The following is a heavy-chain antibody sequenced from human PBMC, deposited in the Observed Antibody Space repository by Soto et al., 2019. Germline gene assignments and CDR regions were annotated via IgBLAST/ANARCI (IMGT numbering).Heavy chain of an antibody. J-gene: IGHJ5*02. CDR3: ARGQRFSDWFDP. V-gene: IGHV4-4*07. D-gene: IGHD3-3*01. CDR1: GGSMNSYY. CDR2: VYSSGGT. Sequence: SETLSLTCTVSGGSMNSYYWTWIRQPAGKGLEWIGRVYSSGGTHYSPSLKSRITISLDTSNNQFSLRLLSVTDADTAVYYCARGQRFSDWFDPWGQGTLVTVSS.